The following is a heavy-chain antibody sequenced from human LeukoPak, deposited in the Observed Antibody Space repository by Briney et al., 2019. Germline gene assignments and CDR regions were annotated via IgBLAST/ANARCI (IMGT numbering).Heavy chain of an antibody. D-gene: IGHD3-3*01. Sequence: PGGSLRLSCAASGFSFSSYSMNWVRQAPGKGLEWVSYISSTTTIYYADSVKGRFTISRDNAKNSLYLQMNSLRAEDTAVFYCARTPYDFWSASYSYYFDYWGQGTLVTVSS. V-gene: IGHV3-48*01. CDR3: ARTPYDFWSASYSYYFDY. J-gene: IGHJ4*02. CDR2: ISSTTTI. CDR1: GFSFSSYS.